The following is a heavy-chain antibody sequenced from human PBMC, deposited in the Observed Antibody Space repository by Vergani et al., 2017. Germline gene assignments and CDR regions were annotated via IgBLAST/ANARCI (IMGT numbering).Heavy chain of an antibody. Sequence: QVNLQESGPGLVKPSETLSLTCAVSGDSISSGNNWGWIRQPPGKGLEWISSVSHSGDTYFNPALKGRVSIYMDTSKNDVFLTLSSVTAADTAMYYCARRSSSYYFDIWGQGVLITVSS. CDR1: GDSISSGNN. CDR2: VSHSGDT. J-gene: IGHJ5*02. V-gene: IGHV4-38-2*01. D-gene: IGHD3-22*01. CDR3: ARRSSSYYFDI.